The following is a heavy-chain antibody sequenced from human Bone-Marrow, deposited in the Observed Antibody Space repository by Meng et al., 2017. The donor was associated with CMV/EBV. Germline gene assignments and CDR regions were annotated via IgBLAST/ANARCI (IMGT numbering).Heavy chain of an antibody. J-gene: IGHJ6*02. D-gene: IGHD3-3*01. Sequence: GGSLRFSCAAPGFTFSSYGMNGVRKAPGKGLEWVSSISGSGDTTYHTHSVKGQFTISRDNSKKTLYLQMNSLRADDTAVYYCARTYYDFWSGWGRDVWGQGTTVTVSS. CDR3: ARTYYDFWSGWGRDV. CDR1: GFTFSSYG. V-gene: IGHV3-23*01. CDR2: ISGSGDTT.